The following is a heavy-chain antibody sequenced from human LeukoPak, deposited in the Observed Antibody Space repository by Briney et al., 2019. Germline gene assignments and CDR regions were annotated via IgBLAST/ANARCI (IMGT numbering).Heavy chain of an antibody. CDR3: AREDVAAAGKGDDY. V-gene: IGHV3-21*01. Sequence: GGSLRLSCAASGFTFSTYSMNWVRQAPGKGLEWFSSISSSSSYIYYADSVKGRFTISRDNAKNSLYLQMNSLRAEDTAVYYCAREDVAAAGKGDDYWGQGTLVTVSS. D-gene: IGHD6-13*01. CDR1: GFTFSTYS. J-gene: IGHJ4*02. CDR2: ISSSSSYI.